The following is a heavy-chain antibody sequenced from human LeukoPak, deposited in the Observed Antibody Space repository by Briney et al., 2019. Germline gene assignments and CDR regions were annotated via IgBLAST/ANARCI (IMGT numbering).Heavy chain of an antibody. V-gene: IGHV3-15*01. Sequence: PGGSLRLSXAASGFTFSNAWMSWIRQAPGKGLEWVGRIKSKTDGGTTDYAAPVKGRFTISRDDSKNTLYLQMNSLKTEDTAVYYCTADSSGWPYYFDYWGQGTLVTVSS. J-gene: IGHJ4*02. D-gene: IGHD6-19*01. CDR2: IKSKTDGGTT. CDR3: TADSSGWPYYFDY. CDR1: GFTFSNAW.